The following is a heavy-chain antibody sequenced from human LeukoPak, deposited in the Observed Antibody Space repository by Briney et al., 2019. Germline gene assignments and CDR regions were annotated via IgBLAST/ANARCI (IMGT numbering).Heavy chain of an antibody. CDR2: INPNSGGT. J-gene: IGHJ4*02. D-gene: IGHD5-24*01. CDR3: ARGGWLQFSSKSPTDY. CDR1: GYTFSGYY. V-gene: IGHV1-2*02. Sequence: ASVKVSCKASGYTFSGYYVHWVRQAPGQGLEWMGWINPNSGGTNYAQKFQGRVTMTRDTSISTAYMELSRLRSDDTAVYYCARGGWLQFSSKSPTDYWGQGTLVTVSS.